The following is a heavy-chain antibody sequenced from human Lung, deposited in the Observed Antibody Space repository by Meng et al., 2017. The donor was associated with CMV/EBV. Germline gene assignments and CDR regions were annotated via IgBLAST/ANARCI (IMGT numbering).Heavy chain of an antibody. Sequence: SMKISCAASGFTFSSSAMHWVRQAPGKGLEWVAVISYDGSNKYYADSVKGRFTISRDNSKNTLYLQMNSLRAEDAAVYYCARDRRQVAPAHWGQGTLVTVSS. V-gene: IGHV3-30*04. J-gene: IGHJ4*02. CDR2: ISYDGSNK. CDR3: ARDRRQVAPAH. CDR1: GFTFSSSA.